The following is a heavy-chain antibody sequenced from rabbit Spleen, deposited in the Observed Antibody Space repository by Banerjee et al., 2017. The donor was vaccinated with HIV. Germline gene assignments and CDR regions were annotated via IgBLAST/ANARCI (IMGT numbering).Heavy chain of an antibody. CDR2: IYPGFGIR. V-gene: IGHV1S45*01. J-gene: IGHJ4*01. D-gene: IGHD6-1*01. CDR1: RFSFSSSYY. Sequence: QEQLEESGGGLVKPEGSLTLTCTASRFSFSSSYYICWVRQAPGKGLEWIAYIYPGFGIRNYANSVKGRFTISSDNAQNTVFLQMTSLTASDTATYFCARKGYYDTYPYAFNLWGPGTLVTVS. CDR3: ARKGYYDTYPYAFNL.